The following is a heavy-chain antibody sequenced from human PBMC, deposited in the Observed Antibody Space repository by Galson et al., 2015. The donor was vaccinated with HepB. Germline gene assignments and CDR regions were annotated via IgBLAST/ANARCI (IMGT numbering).Heavy chain of an antibody. CDR1: GFTFSSYA. CDR3: AKDDLDLPDIVVVPASFDY. CDR2: ISGSGGST. Sequence: SLRLSCAASGFTFSSYAMSWVRQAPGKGLEWVSAISGSGGSTYYADSVKGRFTISRDNSKNTLYLQMNSLRAEDTAVYYCAKDDLDLPDIVVVPASFDYWGQGTLVTVSS. J-gene: IGHJ4*02. D-gene: IGHD2-2*01. V-gene: IGHV3-23*01.